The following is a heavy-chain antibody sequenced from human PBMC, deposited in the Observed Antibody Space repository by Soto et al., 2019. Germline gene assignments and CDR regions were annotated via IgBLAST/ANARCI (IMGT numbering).Heavy chain of an antibody. J-gene: IGHJ6*02. CDR1: GFTFSSYG. CDR3: AKDLTANSYYYGMDV. CDR2: ISYDGSHN. D-gene: IGHD5-18*01. V-gene: IGHV3-30*18. Sequence: QVQLVESGGGVVQPGRSLRLSCAASGFTFSSYGMHWVRQAPGKGLEWVAVISYDGSHNYYADSVKGRFTISRDNSKNTLYLKMNSLRAEDTAVFYCAKDLTANSYYYGMDVWGQGTTVTVSS.